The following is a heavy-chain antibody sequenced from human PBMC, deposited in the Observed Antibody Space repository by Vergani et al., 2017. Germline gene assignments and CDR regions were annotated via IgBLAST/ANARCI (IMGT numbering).Heavy chain of an antibody. D-gene: IGHD3-3*01. J-gene: IGHJ6*03. CDR1: GGSISSGGYY. Sequence: QVQLQESGPGLVKPSQTLSLTCTVSGGSISSGGYYWSWIRQHPGKGLEWIGYIYYSGSTYYNPSLKSRVTISVDTSKNQFSLKLSSVPAADTAVYYCARGSGNYYDFWSGYYSYYYYMDVWGKGTTVTVSS. V-gene: IGHV4-31*03. CDR2: IYYSGST. CDR3: ARGSGNYYDFWSGYYSYYYYMDV.